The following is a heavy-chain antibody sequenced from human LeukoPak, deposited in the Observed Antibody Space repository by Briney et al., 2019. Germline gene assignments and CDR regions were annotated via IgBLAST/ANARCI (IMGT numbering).Heavy chain of an antibody. CDR2: ITEGNSAT. CDR3: ARDKAWAFDI. CDR1: GFTLSSYN. J-gene: IGHJ3*02. Sequence: GGSLTLSCAASGFTLSSYNINWVRQAPGKGLEWISSITEGNSATYYADSVKGRFTISRDNAKNSLYLQMNSLIDEDTAMYYCARDKAWAFDIWGQGTMVTVSS. V-gene: IGHV3-48*02.